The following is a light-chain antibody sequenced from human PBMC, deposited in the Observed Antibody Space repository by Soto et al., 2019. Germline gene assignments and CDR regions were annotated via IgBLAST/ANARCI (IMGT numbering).Light chain of an antibody. CDR2: LNSDGSH. CDR3: QTWGTVV. V-gene: IGLV4-69*01. J-gene: IGLJ2*01. CDR1: SGHSSYA. Sequence: QLVLTQSPSASASLGASVKLTCTLSSGHSSYAIAWHPQQPEKGPRYLMKLNSDGSHSKGDGIPDRFSGSSSGAERYLTISSLQSDDEADYYCQTWGTVVFGGGTQLTVL.